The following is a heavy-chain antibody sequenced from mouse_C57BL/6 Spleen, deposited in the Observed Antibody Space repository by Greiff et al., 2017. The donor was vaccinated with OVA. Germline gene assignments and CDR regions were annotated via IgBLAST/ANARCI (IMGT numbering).Heavy chain of an antibody. CDR1: GFTFSDYG. Sequence: EVQLVESGGGLVKPGGSLKLSCAASGFTFSDYGMHWVRQAPEKGLEWVAYISSGSSTIYYADTVKGRLTISRDNSKNTLFLQMTSLRSEDTAMYYSGRRWRLLREDLAIDYGGQETSLTVSS. D-gene: IGHD2-3*01. J-gene: IGHJ4*01. CDR3: GRRWRLLREDLAIDY. V-gene: IGHV5-17*01. CDR2: ISSGSSTI.